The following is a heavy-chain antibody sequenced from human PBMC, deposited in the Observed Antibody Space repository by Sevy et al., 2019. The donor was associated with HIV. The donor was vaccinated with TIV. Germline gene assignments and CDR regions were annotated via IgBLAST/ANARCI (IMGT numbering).Heavy chain of an antibody. D-gene: IGHD4-17*01. CDR2: ISNSGSAI. CDR3: ARARPDYGDYILDY. CDR1: GFTFSDYY. V-gene: IGHV3-11*01. Sequence: GGSLRLSCAASGFTFSDYYMSWIRQAPGKGLEWVSYISNSGSAIYYADSVKGRFTISRDNAMNSLYLQMNSLRAEDTAVYYCARARPDYGDYILDYWGQGTLVTVSS. J-gene: IGHJ4*02.